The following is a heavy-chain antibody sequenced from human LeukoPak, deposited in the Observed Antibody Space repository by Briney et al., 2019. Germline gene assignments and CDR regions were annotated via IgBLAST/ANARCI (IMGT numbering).Heavy chain of an antibody. CDR1: GGSFSGYY. CDR3: ARGRGDY. CDR2: INHSGST. V-gene: IGHV4-34*01. Sequence: SETLSLTCAVYGGSFSGYYWSWIRQPPGKGLEWIGEINHSGSTNYNPSLKSRVTISVDTSKNQFSLKLSSVTAADTAVYYCARGRGDYWGQGTLATVSS. J-gene: IGHJ4*02.